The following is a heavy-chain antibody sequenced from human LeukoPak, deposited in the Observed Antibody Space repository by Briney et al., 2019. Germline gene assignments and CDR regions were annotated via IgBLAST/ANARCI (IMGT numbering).Heavy chain of an antibody. CDR2: IIPIFGTA. J-gene: IGHJ2*01. CDR1: GGTFSSYA. D-gene: IGHD4/OR15-4a*01. CDR3: ARAPYGGTMNWYFDL. Sequence: SVKVSCKASGGTFSSYAISWVRQAPGQGLGWMGGIIPIFGTANYAQKFQGRVTITTDESTSTAYMELSSLRSEDTAVYYCARAPYGGTMNWYFDLWGRGTLVTVSS. V-gene: IGHV1-69*05.